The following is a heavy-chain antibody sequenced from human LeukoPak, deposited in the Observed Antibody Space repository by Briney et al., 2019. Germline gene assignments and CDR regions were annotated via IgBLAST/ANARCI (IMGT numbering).Heavy chain of an antibody. D-gene: IGHD4-11*01. V-gene: IGHV3-33*06. CDR1: GFTFSHYG. CDR2: IWSDGAEK. CDR3: AKDAQRGFDYSNSLEY. Sequence: GVSLRRSCAASGFTFSHYGMHWVRQAPGKGLEWVAVIWSDGAEKYYGDAVKGRFTISRDNSRNTVYLQMKSLRGEDTAVYYCAKDAQRGFDYSNSLEYWGQGTLVTVSS. J-gene: IGHJ4*02.